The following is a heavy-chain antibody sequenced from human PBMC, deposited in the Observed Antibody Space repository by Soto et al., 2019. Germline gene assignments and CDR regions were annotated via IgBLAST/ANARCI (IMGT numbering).Heavy chain of an antibody. Sequence: SVKVSCKASGGTFSSYAISWVRQAPGQGLEWMGGIIPIFGTANYAQKFQGRVTITADESTSTAYMELSSLRSEDTAVYYCARHTIFGVVINPYGMDVWGQGTTVTVSS. D-gene: IGHD3-3*01. CDR3: ARHTIFGVVINPYGMDV. CDR1: GGTFSSYA. CDR2: IIPIFGTA. J-gene: IGHJ6*02. V-gene: IGHV1-69*13.